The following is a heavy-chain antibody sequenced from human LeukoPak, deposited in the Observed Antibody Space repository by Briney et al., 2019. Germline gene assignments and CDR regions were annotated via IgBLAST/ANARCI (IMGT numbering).Heavy chain of an antibody. V-gene: IGHV1-46*01. CDR2: INPSGGST. CDR3: ARDPRGDGYNPDY. D-gene: IGHD5-24*01. CDR1: GYTFTTYY. J-gene: IGHJ4*02. Sequence: ASVKVSCKASGYTFTTYYIHWVRQAPGQGLEWMGTINPSGGSTTYAQAFQGRVTMTRDTSTSTVYMELRSLRSEDTAVYYCARDPRGDGYNPDYWGQGTLVTVSS.